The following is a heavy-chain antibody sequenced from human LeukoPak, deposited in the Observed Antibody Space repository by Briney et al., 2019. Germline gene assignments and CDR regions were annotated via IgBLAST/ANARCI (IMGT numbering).Heavy chain of an antibody. Sequence: SETLSLTCTVSGGSISGSSYYWGWIRQPPGKGLEWIGSIYYSGSTYYNPSLKSRVTISVDTSKNQFSLKLNSVTATDTAVYYCARDRRRIAAAGTKYDYWGQGTLVTVSS. CDR2: IYYSGST. D-gene: IGHD6-13*01. CDR3: ARDRRRIAAAGTKYDY. V-gene: IGHV4-39*02. CDR1: GGSISGSSYY. J-gene: IGHJ4*02.